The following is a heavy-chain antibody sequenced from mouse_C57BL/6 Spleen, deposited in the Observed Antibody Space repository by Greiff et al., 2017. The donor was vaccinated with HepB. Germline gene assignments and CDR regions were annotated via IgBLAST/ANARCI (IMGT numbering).Heavy chain of an antibody. CDR3: ARHVSYYGYGGAYFDY. Sequence: VQLQQSGAELVKPGASVKLSCKASGYTFTEYTIHWVKQRSGQGLEWIGWFYPGSGSIKYNEKFKDKATLTADKSSSTDYMELSSSTSEDSAVYFGARHVSYYGYGGAYFDYWGQGTTLTVSS. D-gene: IGHD2-2*01. J-gene: IGHJ2*01. CDR2: FYPGSGSI. CDR1: GYTFTEYT. V-gene: IGHV1-62-2*01.